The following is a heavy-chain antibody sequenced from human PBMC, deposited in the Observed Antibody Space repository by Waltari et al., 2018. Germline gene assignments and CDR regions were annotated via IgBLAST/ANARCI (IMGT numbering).Heavy chain of an antibody. CDR2: MNPNSGNT. V-gene: IGHV1-8*01. CDR1: GYSFTSYA. J-gene: IGHJ4*02. D-gene: IGHD6-6*01. CDR3: ARGPKTYSSSSPADY. Sequence: QVQLVQSGAEVKKPGPSVKVSCKASGYSFTSYAINWVRPDPGQGLEWMGWMNPNSGNTGYAQKFQGRVTMTRNTSISTAYMELSSLRSEDMAVYYCARGPKTYSSSSPADYWGQGTLVTVSS.